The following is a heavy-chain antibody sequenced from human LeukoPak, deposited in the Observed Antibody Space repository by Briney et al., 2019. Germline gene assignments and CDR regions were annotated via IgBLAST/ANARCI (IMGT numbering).Heavy chain of an antibody. V-gene: IGHV3-33*01. Sequence: GGSLRLSCAGSGFTFGGYGMHWFRQTPGKGLEWVAVIAYDGSRAFYADSVKGRFTISRDNSKNTMSVQMDDLRAEDTAVYYCTRYNNDHFDCWGQGTLVTVSS. CDR1: GFTFGGYG. J-gene: IGHJ4*02. CDR2: IAYDGSRA. D-gene: IGHD1-14*01. CDR3: TRYNNDHFDC.